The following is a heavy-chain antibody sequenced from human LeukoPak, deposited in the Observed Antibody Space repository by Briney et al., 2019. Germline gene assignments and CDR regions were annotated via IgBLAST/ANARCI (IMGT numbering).Heavy chain of an antibody. D-gene: IGHD6-6*01. CDR2: ISAYNGNT. CDR3: ARMLLAAYDY. CDR1: GGTFSSYA. J-gene: IGHJ4*02. Sequence: GASVKVSCKASGGTFSSYAISWVRQAPGQGLEWMGWISAYNGNTNYAQKLQGRVTMTTDTSTSTAYMELRSLRSDDTAVYYCARMLLAAYDYWGQGTLVTVSS. V-gene: IGHV1-18*01.